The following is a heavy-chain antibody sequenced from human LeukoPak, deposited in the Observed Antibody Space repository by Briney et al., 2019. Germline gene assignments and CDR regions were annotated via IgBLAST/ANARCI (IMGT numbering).Heavy chain of an antibody. CDR1: GGSTSSSNYY. CDR2: IHYSGNT. D-gene: IGHD3-3*01. V-gene: IGHV4-39*01. J-gene: IGHJ4*02. CDR3: ARLGAGPTYYDFWSGYSSFYFDY. Sequence: SETLSLTCTVAGGSTSSSNYYWGWIRQPPGKGLEWIGGIHYSGNTYYNPSLKSRVAISVDTSKNQFSLKLSSVTAADTAVYYCARLGAGPTYYDFWSGYSSFYFDYWGQGTLVTVSS.